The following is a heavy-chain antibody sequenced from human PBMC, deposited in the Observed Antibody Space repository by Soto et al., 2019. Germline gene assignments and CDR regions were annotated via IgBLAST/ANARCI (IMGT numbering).Heavy chain of an antibody. CDR3: ARRVGVIGGYYYYYGMDV. V-gene: IGHV4-39*01. D-gene: IGHD2-21*01. CDR2: IYYSGST. Sequence: PSETLSLTCTVSGGSISSSSYYWGWIRQPPGKGLEWIGSIYYSGSTYYNPSLKSRVTISVDTSKNQFSLKLSSVTAADTAVYYCARRVGVIGGYYYYYGMDVRGQGTTVTVSS. CDR1: GGSISSSSYY. J-gene: IGHJ6*02.